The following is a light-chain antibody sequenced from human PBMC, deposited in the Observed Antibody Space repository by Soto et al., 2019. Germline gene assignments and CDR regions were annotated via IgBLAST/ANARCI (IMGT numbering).Light chain of an antibody. J-gene: IGLJ3*02. CDR1: SSDVGAYNF. CDR3: SSYAGSNTFAV. CDR2: EVS. V-gene: IGLV2-8*01. Sequence: QSVLTQPPSASGSPGQSVAISCTGTSSDVGAYNFVSWYQQHPGTAPKLIIFEVSKRPSGVPDRFSGSKSGNTASLTVSGLQAEDEADYYCSSYAGSNTFAVFGGGTKVTVL.